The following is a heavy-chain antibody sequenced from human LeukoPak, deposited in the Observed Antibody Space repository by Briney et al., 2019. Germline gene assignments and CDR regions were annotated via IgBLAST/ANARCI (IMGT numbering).Heavy chain of an antibody. CDR1: GLNFSSYW. CDR2: INSDGNSP. V-gene: IGHV3-74*01. J-gene: IGHJ4*02. Sequence: QPGGSLRLSCGAPGLNFSSYWMPRVPQAPGKGLGRVSRINSDGNSPSYADSVKGRFTIQGDNAKNTLYLQMNSLRAVDTAEYYWARGVDSSSWYGWSGGWYGLDYWGQGTLVTVSS. D-gene: IGHD6-13*01. CDR3: ARGVDSSSWYGWSGGWYGLDY.